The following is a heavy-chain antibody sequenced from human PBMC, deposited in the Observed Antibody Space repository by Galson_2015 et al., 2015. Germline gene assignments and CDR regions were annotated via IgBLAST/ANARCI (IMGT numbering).Heavy chain of an antibody. CDR3: ARGTADFWSGYFY. CDR1: GYTFTSYA. Sequence: SVKVSCKASGYTFTSYAMHWVRQAPGQRLEWMGWINAGNGNTKYSQKFQGRVTITRDTSASTAYMELSSLRFEDTAVYYCARGTADFWSGYFYWGQGTLVTVSS. CDR2: INAGNGNT. D-gene: IGHD3-3*01. V-gene: IGHV1-3*01. J-gene: IGHJ4*02.